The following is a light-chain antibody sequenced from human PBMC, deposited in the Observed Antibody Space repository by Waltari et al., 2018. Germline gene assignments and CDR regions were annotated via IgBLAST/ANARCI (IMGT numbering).Light chain of an antibody. CDR2: GAS. CDR3: QQYNNWPPWT. CDR1: KSVSSN. J-gene: IGKJ1*01. V-gene: IGKV3-15*01. Sequence: EIVMTQSPAPLSASPGERATLSCRASKSVSSNLAWYQQKPGQAPRLLIYGASTRATGIPARFSGSGSGTEFTLTISRLQSEDFAVYYCQQYNNWPPWTFGQGTKVEIK.